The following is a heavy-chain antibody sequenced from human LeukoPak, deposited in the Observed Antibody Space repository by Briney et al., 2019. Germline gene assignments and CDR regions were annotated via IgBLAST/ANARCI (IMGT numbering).Heavy chain of an antibody. CDR3: ARALWFGESPDY. D-gene: IGHD3-10*01. Sequence: SETLSLTCTVSGYSISSGYYWGWIRQPPGKGLEWIGSIYHSGSTYYNPSLKSRVTISVDTSKNQFSLKLSSVTAADTAVYYCARALWFGESPDYWGQGTLVTVSS. CDR2: IYHSGST. J-gene: IGHJ4*02. CDR1: GYSISSGYY. V-gene: IGHV4-38-2*02.